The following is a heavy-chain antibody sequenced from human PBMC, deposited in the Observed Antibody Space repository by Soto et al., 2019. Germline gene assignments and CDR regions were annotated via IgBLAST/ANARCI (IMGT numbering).Heavy chain of an antibody. CDR3: ARHDGSRSTDY. Sequence: SETLSLTCTVSGGSISSDYWNWIRQPPGKGLEWIGYIHSGSTTYSASLRSRVTISVDTSKNQFSLKLSSVTAAGTAVYFCARHDGSRSTDYWGQGTLVTVSS. CDR1: GGSISSDY. D-gene: IGHD3-10*01. V-gene: IGHV4-59*08. J-gene: IGHJ4*02. CDR2: IHSGST.